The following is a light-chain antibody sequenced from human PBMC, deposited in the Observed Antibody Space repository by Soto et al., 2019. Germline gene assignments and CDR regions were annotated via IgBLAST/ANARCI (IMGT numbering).Light chain of an antibody. CDR3: GSWTTYRPYV. CDR2: EVT. Sequence: QSALTQPASVSGSPGQSITIPCTGTSSDIGNYNSVSWYQQHPGKAPKLIIFEVTNRPSGVAVRFSGSKSGNTASLTISGLQAEDEADYYCGSWTTYRPYVFATGTKVTVL. CDR1: SSDIGNYNS. J-gene: IGLJ1*01. V-gene: IGLV2-14*01.